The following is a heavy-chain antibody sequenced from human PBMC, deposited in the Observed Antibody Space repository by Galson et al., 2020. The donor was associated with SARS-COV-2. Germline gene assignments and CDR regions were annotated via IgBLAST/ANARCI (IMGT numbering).Heavy chain of an antibody. V-gene: IGHV4-34*01. J-gene: IGHJ4*02. CDR3: ARRADSSSWFGFDY. CDR1: VGSFSDYY. Sequence: SETLSLTCAVYVGSFSDYYWTWIRQPPGKGLEWIGEISHSGSTNYNPSLKSRVTISVDTSKNQFPLMLTSVTAADTAVYYCARRADSSSWFGFDYWGQGTLVTVSS. CDR2: ISHSGST. D-gene: IGHD6-13*01.